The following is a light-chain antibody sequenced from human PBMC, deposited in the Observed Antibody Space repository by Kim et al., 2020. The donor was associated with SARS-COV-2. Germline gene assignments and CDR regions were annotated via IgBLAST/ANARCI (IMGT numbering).Light chain of an antibody. CDR1: QSVSSN. Sequence: VSPGDRATFSCRASQSVSSNLAWYQQKPGQAPRLLIYGASTRATGIPARFGGSGSGTEFTLTISSLQSEDFAVYYCQQYNNRPLTFGGGTTVEIK. CDR2: GAS. J-gene: IGKJ4*01. V-gene: IGKV3-15*01. CDR3: QQYNNRPLT.